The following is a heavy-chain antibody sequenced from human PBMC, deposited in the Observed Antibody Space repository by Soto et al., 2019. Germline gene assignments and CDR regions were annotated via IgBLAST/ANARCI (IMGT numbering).Heavy chain of an antibody. D-gene: IGHD6-19*01. CDR2: ISAYNGNT. Sequence: QVQLVQSGAEVKKPGASVKVSCKASGYTFTSYGISWVRQAPGQGLEWMGWISAYNGNTNYAQKLQGRVTMTTDTSTGTAYMELRSLRSDDTAVYYCARVRGIAVAGARLWFDPWGQGTLVTVSS. V-gene: IGHV1-18*04. CDR3: ARVRGIAVAGARLWFDP. J-gene: IGHJ5*02. CDR1: GYTFTSYG.